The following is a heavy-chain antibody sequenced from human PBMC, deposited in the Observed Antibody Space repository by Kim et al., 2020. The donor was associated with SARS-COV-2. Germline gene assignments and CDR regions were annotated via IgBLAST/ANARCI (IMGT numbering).Heavy chain of an antibody. Sequence: ASVKVSCKASGYTFTSYGISWVRQAPGQGLEWMGWISAYNGNTNYAQKLQGRVTMTTDTSTSTAYMELRSLRSDDTAVYYCARMGGLRRNYYYYYGMDVWGQGTTVTVSS. CDR1: GYTFTSYG. V-gene: IGHV1-18*01. CDR2: ISAYNGNT. CDR3: ARMGGLRRNYYYYYGMDV. D-gene: IGHD1-26*01. J-gene: IGHJ6*02.